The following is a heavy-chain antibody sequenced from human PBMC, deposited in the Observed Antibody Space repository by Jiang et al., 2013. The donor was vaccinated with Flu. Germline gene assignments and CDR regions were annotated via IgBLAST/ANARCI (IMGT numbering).Heavy chain of an antibody. CDR1: GYTFTSYY. J-gene: IGHJ4*02. CDR3: ARSGGEQWHDY. CDR2: INPSGGST. Sequence: SGAEVKKPGASVKVSCKASGYTFTSYYMHWVRQAPGQGLEWMGLINPSGGSTNYAQKFQGRVTMTSDTSTSTVYMELSSLRSEDTAVYYCARSGGEQWHDYWGQGTLVTVSS. V-gene: IGHV1-46*03. D-gene: IGHD6-19*01.